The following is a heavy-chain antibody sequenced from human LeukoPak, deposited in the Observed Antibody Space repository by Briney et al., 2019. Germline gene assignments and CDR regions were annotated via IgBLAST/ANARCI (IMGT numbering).Heavy chain of an antibody. J-gene: IGHJ4*02. CDR1: GGSISNNNYY. Sequence: KPSEPLSLPCTVSGGSISNNNYYWAWIRQPPGKGLECIGSIYYSGSPCYNPSLKSRVTISVDTSKNQFSLRLSSVTAADTAVYYCATWRTAKTGFDYWGQGTLVTVSS. V-gene: IGHV4-39*01. CDR2: IYYSGSP. D-gene: IGHD1-1*01. CDR3: ATWRTAKTGFDY.